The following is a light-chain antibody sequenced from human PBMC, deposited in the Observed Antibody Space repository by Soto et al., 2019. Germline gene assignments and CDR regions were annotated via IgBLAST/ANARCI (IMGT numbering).Light chain of an antibody. J-gene: IGKJ4*01. V-gene: IGKV3-20*01. CDR2: DAS. CDR1: QTVRNNY. Sequence: EFVLTQSPGTLSLSPGERATLSCRASQTVRNNYLAWYQHKPGQAPRLLIYDASSRATGIPDRFSGGGSGTDSTLTITRLEPEDFAVYYCQQFSSHALTCGGGTK. CDR3: QQFSSHALT.